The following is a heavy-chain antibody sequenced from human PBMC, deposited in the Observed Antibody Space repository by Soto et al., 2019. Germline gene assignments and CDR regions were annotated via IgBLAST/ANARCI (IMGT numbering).Heavy chain of an antibody. CDR1: GYTFTSYG. CDR3: ARVPLSKWLVLYYYGMDV. V-gene: IGHV1-18*01. Sequence: VASVKVSCNASGYTFTSYGISWVRPAPGQGLEWMGWISAYNGNTNYAQKLQGRVTMTTDTSTSTAYMELRSLRSDDTAVYYCARVPLSKWLVLYYYGMDVWGQGTTVTVSS. J-gene: IGHJ6*02. CDR2: ISAYNGNT. D-gene: IGHD6-19*01.